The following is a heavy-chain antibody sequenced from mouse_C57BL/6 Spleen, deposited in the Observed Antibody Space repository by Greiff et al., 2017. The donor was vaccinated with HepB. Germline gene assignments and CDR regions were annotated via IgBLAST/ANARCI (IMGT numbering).Heavy chain of an antibody. V-gene: IGHV1-80*01. J-gene: IGHJ4*01. Sequence: VQLQQSGAELVKPGASVKISCKASGYAFSSYWMNWVKQRPGKGLEWIGQIYPGDGDTNYNGKFKGKATLTADKSSSTAYMQLSSLTSEDSAVYVCARRAYSNYAMDDWGQGTSVTVSS. CDR1: GYAFSSYW. D-gene: IGHD2-5*01. CDR3: ARRAYSNYAMDD. CDR2: IYPGDGDT.